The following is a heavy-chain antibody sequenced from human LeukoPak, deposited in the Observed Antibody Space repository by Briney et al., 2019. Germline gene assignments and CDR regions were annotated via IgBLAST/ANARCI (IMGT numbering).Heavy chain of an antibody. Sequence: SETLSLTCTVSGGSISSSSYYWGWIRQPPGKGLEWIGSIYYSGSTYYNPSLKSRVTISVDTSKNQFSLKLSSVTAADTAVYYCARGNLKRIAVAGTRGAFDIWGQGTMVTVSS. V-gene: IGHV4-39*01. CDR2: IYYSGST. CDR3: ARGNLKRIAVAGTRGAFDI. D-gene: IGHD6-19*01. CDR1: GGSISSSSYY. J-gene: IGHJ3*02.